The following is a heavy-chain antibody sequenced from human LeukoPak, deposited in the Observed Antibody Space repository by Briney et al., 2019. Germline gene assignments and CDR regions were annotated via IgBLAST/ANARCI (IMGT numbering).Heavy chain of an antibody. V-gene: IGHV3-21*01. CDR2: ITSGGHI. D-gene: IGHD3-22*01. Sequence: PGGSLRLSCAASGFTFSSYSMNWVRQAPGKGLEWVSSITSGGHIYYADSVKGGFTISRDNAKNSLYLQMNSLRAEDTAIYYCARGAEYYYDSSGYFPFDYWGQGTLVTVS. CDR1: GFTFSSYS. CDR3: ARGAEYYYDSSGYFPFDY. J-gene: IGHJ4*02.